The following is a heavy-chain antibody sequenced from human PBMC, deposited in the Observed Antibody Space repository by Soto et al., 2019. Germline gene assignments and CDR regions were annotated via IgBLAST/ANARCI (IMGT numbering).Heavy chain of an antibody. CDR1: GGSISSHY. CDR3: ARGFYYSYGYEVYYYHGMDV. D-gene: IGHD5-18*01. V-gene: IGHV4-59*11. J-gene: IGHJ6*02. Sequence: PSETLSLTCSVSGGSISSHYWSWIRQPPGKGLEWIGYIYHSGSTNYNPSLKSRVTISVDTSKNQFSLKLSSVTAADTAVYYCARGFYYSYGYEVYYYHGMDVCGQGTTVTVSS. CDR2: IYHSGST.